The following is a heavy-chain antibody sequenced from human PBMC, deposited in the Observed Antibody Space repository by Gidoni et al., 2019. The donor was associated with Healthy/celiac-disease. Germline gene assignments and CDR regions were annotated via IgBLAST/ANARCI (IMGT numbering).Heavy chain of an antibody. V-gene: IGHV4-61*01. Sequence: QVQLQESGPGLVKPSETLSLTCTVSVGSVSSGSYYWSWIRQPPGNGLEWIGYIYYSWSTNYNPSLNILTTISVNTSKNQFSLKLRSVTAADTAVYYCARESAWGAAAGIVYWGQGTLVTVSS. CDR3: ARESAWGAAAGIVY. CDR1: VGSVSSGSYY. J-gene: IGHJ4*02. D-gene: IGHD6-13*01. CDR2: IYYSWST.